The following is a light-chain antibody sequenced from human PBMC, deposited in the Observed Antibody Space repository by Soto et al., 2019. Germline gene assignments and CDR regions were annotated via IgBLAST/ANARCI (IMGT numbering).Light chain of an antibody. CDR2: GAS. V-gene: IGKV3-20*01. Sequence: EIVLTQSPGTLSLSPGERATLSCRASQSVSSSYLAWYQQKPGQAPRLLIYGASSRATGIPDRFSGSGSGKDFTLTISRLEPEDFAVYYCQQYGSSPETFGQGTKVEIQ. CDR1: QSVSSSY. CDR3: QQYGSSPET. J-gene: IGKJ1*01.